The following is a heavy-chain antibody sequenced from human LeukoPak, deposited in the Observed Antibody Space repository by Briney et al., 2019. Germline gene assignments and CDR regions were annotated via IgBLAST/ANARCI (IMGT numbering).Heavy chain of an antibody. D-gene: IGHD3-3*01. Sequence: PGGSLRLSCAASGFTFSSYAMSWVRQAPGKGLEWVSAISGSGGSTYYADSVKGRFTISRDNSKNTLYLQMNSLRAEDTAVYYCAKGRASQKIWSGRSNWFDPWGQGTLVTVSS. CDR3: AKGRASQKIWSGRSNWFDP. V-gene: IGHV3-23*01. CDR2: ISGSGGST. CDR1: GFTFSSYA. J-gene: IGHJ5*02.